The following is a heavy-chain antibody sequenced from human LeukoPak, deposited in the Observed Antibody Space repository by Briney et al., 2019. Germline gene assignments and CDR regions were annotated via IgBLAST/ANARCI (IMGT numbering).Heavy chain of an antibody. CDR1: GFTFSEYW. CDR3: ARETRVRWTDY. Sequence: GGSLGLSCAASGFTFSEYWMSWVRQAPRKGLEWVANIKQDSSEKYYVDSVKGRFTISRDNAKNSLYLQMNSLRAEDTAVYYCARETRVRWTDYWGQGILVTVSS. V-gene: IGHV3-7*01. D-gene: IGHD5-24*01. CDR2: IKQDSSEK. J-gene: IGHJ4*02.